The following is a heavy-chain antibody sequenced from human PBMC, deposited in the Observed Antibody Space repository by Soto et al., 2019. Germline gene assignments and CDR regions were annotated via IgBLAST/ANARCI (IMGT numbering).Heavy chain of an antibody. CDR3: ARALDIVLVPAAIGGCYYGMDV. J-gene: IGHJ6*02. D-gene: IGHD2-2*02. V-gene: IGHV4-30-4*01. Sequence: PSETMSVTCTVAGGSISSGDYYWSRIRQPPGKGLEWIGYIYYSGSTYYNPSLKSRVTISVDTSKNQFSLKLSSVTAADTAVYYCARALDIVLVPAAIGGCYYGMDVWGQGTTVTVSS. CDR2: IYYSGST. CDR1: GGSISSGDYY.